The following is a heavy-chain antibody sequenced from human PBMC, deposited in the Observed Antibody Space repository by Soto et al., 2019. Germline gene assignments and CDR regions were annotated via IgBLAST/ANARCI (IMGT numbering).Heavy chain of an antibody. CDR1: GFTFGSYA. Sequence: QVQLVESGGGVVQPGWSLRLSCAASGFTFGSYAMHWVRQAPGKGLEWVAVISYDGSNKIYAESVKGRFTISRDNSKNTLHLQMNSLRAEDTAVYYCARRRLVGATSWAGLQYWGQGTLVTVSS. D-gene: IGHD1-26*01. V-gene: IGHV3-30-3*01. CDR2: ISYDGSNK. J-gene: IGHJ4*02. CDR3: ARRRLVGATSWAGLQY.